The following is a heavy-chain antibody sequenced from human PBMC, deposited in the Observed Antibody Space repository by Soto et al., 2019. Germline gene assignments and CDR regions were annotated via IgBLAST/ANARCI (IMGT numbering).Heavy chain of an antibody. CDR1: GYTFTSHY. CDR2: INPSGGST. Sequence: ASVKVSCKASGYTFTSHYMHWVRQAPGQGLEWMGIINPSGGSTSYAQKFQGRVTMTRDTSTSTVYMELSSLRSEDTAVYYCARDRVEAIFGPTEAQFDYWGQGTLVTVSS. J-gene: IGHJ4*02. CDR3: ARDRVEAIFGPTEAQFDY. V-gene: IGHV1-46*01. D-gene: IGHD3-3*01.